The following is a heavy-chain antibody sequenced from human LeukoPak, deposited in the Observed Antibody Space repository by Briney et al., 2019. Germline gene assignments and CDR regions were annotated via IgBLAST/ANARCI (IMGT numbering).Heavy chain of an antibody. V-gene: IGHV4-39*07. CDR2: IYYSGST. CDR3: AREEARSFDP. J-gene: IGHJ5*02. CDR1: GGSISSSSYY. Sequence: SETLSLTCTVSGGSISSSSYYWGWIRQPPGKGLEWIGSIYYSGSTYYNPSLKSRVTISVDTSKHQFSLKLRSVTAADTAVYYCAREEARSFDPWGQGTLVTVSS.